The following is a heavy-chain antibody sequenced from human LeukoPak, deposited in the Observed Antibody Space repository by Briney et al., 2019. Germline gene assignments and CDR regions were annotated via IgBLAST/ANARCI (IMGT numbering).Heavy chain of an antibody. CDR3: ARDYLANYYGSGEVDP. CDR2: IIPILGIA. CDR1: GGTFSSYT. J-gene: IGHJ5*02. Sequence: SVKVSCKASGGTFSSYTISWVRQAPGQGREWMGRIIPILGIANYAQKFQGRVTITADKSTSTAYMELSSLRSEDTAVYYCARDYLANYYGSGEVDPWGQGTLVTVSS. V-gene: IGHV1-69*04. D-gene: IGHD3-10*01.